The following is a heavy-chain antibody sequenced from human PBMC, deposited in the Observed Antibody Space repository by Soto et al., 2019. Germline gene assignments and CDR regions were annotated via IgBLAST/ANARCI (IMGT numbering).Heavy chain of an antibody. CDR2: ISYDGSNK. CDR3: AREYSGSHDAFDI. Sequence: GGSLRLSCAASGFTFSSYAMHWVRQAPGKGLEWVAVISYDGSNKYYADSVKGRFTISRDNSKNTLYLRMNSLRAEDTAVYYCAREYSGSHDAFDIWGQGTMVTVSS. V-gene: IGHV3-30-3*01. D-gene: IGHD1-26*01. CDR1: GFTFSSYA. J-gene: IGHJ3*02.